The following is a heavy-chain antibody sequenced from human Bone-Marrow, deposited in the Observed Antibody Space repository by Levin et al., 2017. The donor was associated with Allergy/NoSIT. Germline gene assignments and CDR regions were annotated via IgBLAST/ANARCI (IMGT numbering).Heavy chain of an antibody. V-gene: IGHV4-61*01. Sequence: SETLSLTCTVSGGSVSSGSYYWSWIRQPPGKGLEWIGYIYYSGSTNYNPSLKSRVTISVDTSKNQFSLKLSSVTAADTAVYYCARDRGAARPDKNYYYYGMDVWGQGTTVTVSS. J-gene: IGHJ6*02. CDR3: ARDRGAARPDKNYYYYGMDV. D-gene: IGHD6-6*01. CDR1: GGSVSSGSYY. CDR2: IYYSGST.